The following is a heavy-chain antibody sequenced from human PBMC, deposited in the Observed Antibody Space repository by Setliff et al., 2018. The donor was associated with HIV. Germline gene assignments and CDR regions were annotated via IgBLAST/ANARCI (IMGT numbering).Heavy chain of an antibody. V-gene: IGHV4-34*01. D-gene: IGHD6-13*01. CDR1: GGSFSGYY. CDR2: INHSGST. Sequence: SETMSLTCAVYGGSFSGYYWSWIRQPPGKGLEWIGEINHSGSTNYNPSLKSRVTISVDTSMDQFSLKLNSVTAADTAVYYCAAASSWDPLLDYWGQGTLVTVSS. CDR3: AAASSWDPLLDY. J-gene: IGHJ4*02.